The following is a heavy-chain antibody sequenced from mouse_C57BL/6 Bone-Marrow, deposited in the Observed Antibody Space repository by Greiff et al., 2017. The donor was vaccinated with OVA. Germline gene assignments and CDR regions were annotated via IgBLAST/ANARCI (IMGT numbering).Heavy chain of an antibody. D-gene: IGHD1-1*01. CDR1: GFNIKDDY. Sequence: QRVESGAELVRPGASVKLSCTASGFNIKDDYMHWVKQRPEQGLEWIGWIDPENGDTEYASKFQGKATITADTSSNTAYLQLSSLTSEDTAVYYCTTLITTVVATDYYAMDYWGQGTSVTVSS. V-gene: IGHV14-4*01. CDR2: IDPENGDT. J-gene: IGHJ4*01. CDR3: TTLITTVVATDYYAMDY.